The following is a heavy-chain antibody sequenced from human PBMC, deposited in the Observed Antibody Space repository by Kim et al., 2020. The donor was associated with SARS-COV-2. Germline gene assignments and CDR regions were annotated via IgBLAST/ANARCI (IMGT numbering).Heavy chain of an antibody. CDR3: ARGGEGFDY. V-gene: IGHV3-7*01. CDR2: IQHDGSEK. J-gene: IGHJ4*02. CDR1: GFTFSSYW. Sequence: GGSLRLSCGASGFTFSSYWISWVRQAPGKGLECVASIQHDGSEKYYVDSVKGRFTISRDNTKDSVDLQMNSLRAEDTAVYYCARGGEGFDYWGQGTLVTVSS.